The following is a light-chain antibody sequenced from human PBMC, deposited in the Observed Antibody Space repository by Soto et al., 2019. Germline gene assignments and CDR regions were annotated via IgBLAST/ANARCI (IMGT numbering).Light chain of an antibody. CDR2: GAS. V-gene: IGKV3-15*01. J-gene: IGKJ1*01. CDR3: HQYNNWWT. Sequence: EIVMTQSPDTLSVSPGERATLSCRASQSVSSNLAWYQQKPGQAPRLLINGASTRATGIPARFSGSGSGTEFTLTISSLQSEDFAVYYCHQYNNWWTFGQGTKVEIK. CDR1: QSVSSN.